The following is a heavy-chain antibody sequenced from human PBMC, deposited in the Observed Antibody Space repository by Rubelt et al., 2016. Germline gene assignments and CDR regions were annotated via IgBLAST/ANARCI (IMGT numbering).Heavy chain of an antibody. D-gene: IGHD2-2*01. Sequence: QVQLVQSGAEVKKPGSSVKVSCKASGGTFSSYAISWVRQAPGQGLEWMGGIIPIFGTANYAQKFQGRVTITADESTSTAYMELSSLGSEDTAGYYCARELVPAAPGFYYGMDVWGQGTTVTVSS. CDR1: GGTFSSYA. J-gene: IGHJ6*02. CDR2: IIPIFGTA. V-gene: IGHV1-69*01. CDR3: ARELVPAAPGFYYGMDV.